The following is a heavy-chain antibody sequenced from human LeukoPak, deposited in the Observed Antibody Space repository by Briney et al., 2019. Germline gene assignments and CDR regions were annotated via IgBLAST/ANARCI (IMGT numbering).Heavy chain of an antibody. CDR2: ISGTDGSR. Sequence: GGSLRLSCAASGFTFSSNDMSWVRQAPGKGLEWVSGISGTDGSRSYVDSVKGRFTISRDNSKNTLFLQMSSLRAEDTAIYYCAKKYSNSWPAFDYWGQGTLVTVSS. J-gene: IGHJ4*02. V-gene: IGHV3-23*01. D-gene: IGHD4-11*01. CDR3: AKKYSNSWPAFDY. CDR1: GFTFSSND.